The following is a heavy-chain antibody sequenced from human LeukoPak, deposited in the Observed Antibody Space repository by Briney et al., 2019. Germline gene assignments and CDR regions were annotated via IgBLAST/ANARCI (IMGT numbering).Heavy chain of an antibody. CDR2: IIHSGST. J-gene: IGHJ3*02. V-gene: IGHV4-34*12. CDR3: ARVGMVTAILHAFDI. Sequence: SETLSLTCAVSGGSFSGYYWTWIRQPPGKGLEWIGEIIHSGSTNYNPSLKSRVTISVDSSKNQFSLKLSSVTAADTAVYYCARVGMVTAILHAFDIWGQGTMVTVSS. D-gene: IGHD2-21*02. CDR1: GGSFSGYY.